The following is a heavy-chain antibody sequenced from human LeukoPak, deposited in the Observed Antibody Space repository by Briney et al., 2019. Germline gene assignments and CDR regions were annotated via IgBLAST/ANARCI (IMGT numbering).Heavy chain of an antibody. Sequence: GGSLRLSCAASGFTFDDYGMSWVRQAPGKGLEWVSGINWNGGSTGYADSVKGRFTISRDNAKNSLYLQMNSLRAEDTALYYCARDSDYDILTGYSPFDYWGQGTLVTVSS. CDR1: GFTFDDYG. D-gene: IGHD3-9*01. V-gene: IGHV3-20*04. J-gene: IGHJ4*02. CDR2: INWNGGST. CDR3: ARDSDYDILTGYSPFDY.